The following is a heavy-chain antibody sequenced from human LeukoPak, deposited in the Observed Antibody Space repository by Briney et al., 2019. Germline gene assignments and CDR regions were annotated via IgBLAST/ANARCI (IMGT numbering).Heavy chain of an antibody. CDR3: AREGPLHDFWSGYYSDY. J-gene: IGHJ4*02. V-gene: IGHV1-69*05. CDR2: IIPIFGTA. CDR1: GGTFSSYA. D-gene: IGHD3-3*01. Sequence: SVKVSCKASGGTFSSYAISWVRQAPGQGREWMGRIIPIFGTANYAQKFQGRVTITTDESTSTAYMELSILRSEDTAVYYCAREGPLHDFWSGYYSDYWGQGTLVTVSS.